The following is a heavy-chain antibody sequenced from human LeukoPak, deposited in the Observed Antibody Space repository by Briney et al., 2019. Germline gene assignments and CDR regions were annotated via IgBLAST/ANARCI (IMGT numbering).Heavy chain of an antibody. CDR2: ISGSGDNT. J-gene: IGHJ4*02. D-gene: IGHD3-3*01. V-gene: IGHV3-23*01. CDR1: GFSFGSYA. Sequence: GGSLRLSCAASGFSFGSYALSWVRQAPGKGLEWVSVISGSGDNTHYTDPVKGRFTISRDNSKNTLYLQMNSLRAEDTAVYYCARDGPLRFLEWLDYWGQGTLVTVSS. CDR3: ARDGPLRFLEWLDY.